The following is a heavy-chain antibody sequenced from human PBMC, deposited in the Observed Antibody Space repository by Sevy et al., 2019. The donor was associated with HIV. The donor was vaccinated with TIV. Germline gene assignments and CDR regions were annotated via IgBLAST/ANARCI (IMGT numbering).Heavy chain of an antibody. D-gene: IGHD5-12*01. V-gene: IGHV3-7*03. J-gene: IGHJ1*01. Sequence: GGSLRLSCAASGFTFSSYWMSWVRQAPGKGLEWVANIKQDGSEKYYVDSVKGRFTISRDNAKNSLYLQMNSLRAEDTALYYGASLPYIVATTLGGYFQHWGQGTLVTVSS. CDR3: ASLPYIVATTLGGYFQH. CDR1: GFTFSSYW. CDR2: IKQDGSEK.